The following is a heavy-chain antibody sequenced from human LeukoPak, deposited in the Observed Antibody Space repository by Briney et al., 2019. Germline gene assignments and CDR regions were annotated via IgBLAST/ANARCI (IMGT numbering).Heavy chain of an antibody. CDR3: AKISTYYYDSSRFLGALDT. V-gene: IGHV1-2*02. D-gene: IGHD3-22*01. CDR1: GYIFTGYY. J-gene: IGHJ3*02. Sequence: ASVKVSCTASGYIFTGYYMHWVRQVPGQGLEWIGWINPISGGTKYAQKFQGRVTLTRDKSIKTDYMELNSLTSDDTAVYYCAKISTYYYDSSRFLGALDTWGQGTLVTVSS. CDR2: INPISGGT.